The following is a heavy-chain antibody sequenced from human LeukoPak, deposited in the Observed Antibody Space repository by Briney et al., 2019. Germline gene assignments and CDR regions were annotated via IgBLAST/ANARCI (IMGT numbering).Heavy chain of an antibody. D-gene: IGHD2-8*01. Sequence: SETLSLTCTVSGYSISSGYYWGWIRQPPGKGLEWIGSIYHSGGTYYNPSLKSRVTISVDTSKNQFSLKLSSVTAADTAVYYCARGGVEAFDIWGQGTMVTVSS. CDR1: GYSISSGYY. J-gene: IGHJ3*02. V-gene: IGHV4-38-2*02. CDR3: ARGGVEAFDI. CDR2: IYHSGGT.